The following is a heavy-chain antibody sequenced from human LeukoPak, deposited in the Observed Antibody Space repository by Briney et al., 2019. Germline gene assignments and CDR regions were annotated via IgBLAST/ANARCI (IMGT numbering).Heavy chain of an antibody. CDR2: ISSSDSDK. Sequence: KTGGSLRLSCAASGFIFSDYYMSWIRQAPGKGLEWVSYISSSDSDKKYADSVKGRFTIYRDNAKNSLYLQMNSLRAEDTAVYYCARDPRYSYFDYWGQGTPVTVSS. V-gene: IGHV3-11*05. D-gene: IGHD2-15*01. CDR3: ARDPRYSYFDY. CDR1: GFIFSDYY. J-gene: IGHJ4*02.